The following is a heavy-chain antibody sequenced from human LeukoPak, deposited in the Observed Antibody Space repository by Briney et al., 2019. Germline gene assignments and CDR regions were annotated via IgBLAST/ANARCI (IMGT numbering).Heavy chain of an antibody. D-gene: IGHD6-19*01. V-gene: IGHV3-48*03. CDR1: GFTFSSYE. J-gene: IGHJ3*02. Sequence: GGSLRLSCAASGFTFSSYEMNWVRQAPGKGLEWVSYISSSGSTIYYADSVKGRFTISRDNAKNSLYLQMNSLRAEDTAVYYCARDWAVAGNTVDAFDIWGQGTMVTVSS. CDR3: ARDWAVAGNTVDAFDI. CDR2: ISSSGSTI.